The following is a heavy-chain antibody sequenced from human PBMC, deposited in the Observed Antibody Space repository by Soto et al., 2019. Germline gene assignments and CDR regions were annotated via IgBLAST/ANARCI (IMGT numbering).Heavy chain of an antibody. J-gene: IGHJ6*02. CDR3: ARVDSSNYYYYGMDV. V-gene: IGHV4-30-4*01. CDR1: GGSISSGDYY. Sequence: SETLSLTCTVSGGSISSGDYYWSWIRQPPGKGLEWIGYIYYSGSTYYNPSLKSRVTISVDTSKNQFSLKLSSVTAADTAVYYCARVDSSNYYYYGMDVWGQGTTVTVSS. CDR2: IYYSGST. D-gene: IGHD6-13*01.